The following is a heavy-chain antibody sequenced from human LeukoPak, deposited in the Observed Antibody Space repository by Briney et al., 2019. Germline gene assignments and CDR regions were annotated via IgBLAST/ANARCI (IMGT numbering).Heavy chain of an antibody. CDR1: GGAFSGYS. J-gene: IGHJ4*02. D-gene: IGHD4-17*01. V-gene: IGHV4-34*01. CDR2: VDPNGTT. Sequence: PSEALSLTCAVYGGAFSGYSWSWIRQPPGKGLEWIGEVDPNGTTNYNPSLKSRVTVSVDTSKNQFSLNLKSVTAADTAVYYCARGRSYEYGDYDYWGQGTLVTVSS. CDR3: ARGRSYEYGDYDY.